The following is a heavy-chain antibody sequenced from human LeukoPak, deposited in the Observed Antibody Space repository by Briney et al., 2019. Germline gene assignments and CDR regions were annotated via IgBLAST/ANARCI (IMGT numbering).Heavy chain of an antibody. D-gene: IGHD6-13*01. CDR2: ISAYNGNT. Sequence: ASVKASCKASGYTFTSYGISWVRQAPGQGLEWMGWISAYNGNTNYAQKLQGRVTMTTDTSTSTAYMELSRLRSDDTAVYYCARGYSSSWGVWFDPWGQGTLVTVSS. CDR3: ARGYSSSWGVWFDP. CDR1: GYTFTSYG. V-gene: IGHV1-18*01. J-gene: IGHJ5*02.